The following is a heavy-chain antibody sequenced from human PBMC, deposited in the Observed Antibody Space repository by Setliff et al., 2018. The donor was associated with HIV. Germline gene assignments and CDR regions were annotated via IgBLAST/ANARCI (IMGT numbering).Heavy chain of an antibody. CDR1: GGSISSHY. V-gene: IGHV4-4*07. CDR2: IYTSGST. CDR3: ARDQSIAARYLFDP. J-gene: IGHJ5*02. Sequence: KPSETLSLTCTVSGGSISSHYWSWIRQPAGKGLEWIGHIYTSGSTNYNPSLKSRVTISVDTSKNQFSLKLTSVTAADTAVYYCARDQSIAARYLFDPWGQGTLVTAPQ. D-gene: IGHD6-6*01.